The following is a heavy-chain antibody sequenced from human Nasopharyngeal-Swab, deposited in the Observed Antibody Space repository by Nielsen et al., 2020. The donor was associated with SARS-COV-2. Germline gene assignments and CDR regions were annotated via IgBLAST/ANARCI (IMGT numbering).Heavy chain of an antibody. J-gene: IGHJ4*02. Sequence: WVRQTPGQGLEWMGWISAYNGNTNYAQKLQGRVTMTTDTSTSTTYMELRSLRSDDTAVYYCARAMTMVVTIPAYWGQGTLVTVSS. CDR3: ARAMTMVVTIPAY. D-gene: IGHD4/OR15-4a*01. CDR2: ISAYNGNT. V-gene: IGHV1-18*01.